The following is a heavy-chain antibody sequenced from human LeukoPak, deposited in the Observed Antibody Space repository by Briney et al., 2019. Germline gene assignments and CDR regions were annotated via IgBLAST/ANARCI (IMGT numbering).Heavy chain of an antibody. CDR1: GYTFTGYY. D-gene: IGHD2-15*01. CDR3: ARTRDIVVVVGNNFDY. CDR2: ISAYNGNT. J-gene: IGHJ4*02. V-gene: IGHV1-18*04. Sequence: GASVKVSCKASGYTFTGYYMHWVRQAPGQGLEWMGWISAYNGNTNYAQKLQGRVTMTTDTSTSTAYMELRSLRSDDTAVYYCARTRDIVVVVGNNFDYWGQGTLVTVSS.